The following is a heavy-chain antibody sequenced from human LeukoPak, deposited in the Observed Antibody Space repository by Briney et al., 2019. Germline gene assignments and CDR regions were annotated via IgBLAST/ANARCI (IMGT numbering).Heavy chain of an antibody. J-gene: IGHJ4*02. CDR3: ARGIVVVPAAIKAFDY. CDR1: GYTFINYD. CDR2: MNPKSGNT. V-gene: IGHV1-8*03. Sequence: GASVKVSCKASGYTFINYDINWVRQATGQGLEWMGWMNPKSGNTGYAQKFQGRVTITRNTSINTAYMELNSLRSEDTAVYYCARGIVVVPAAIKAFDYWGQGTLVTVSS. D-gene: IGHD2-2*01.